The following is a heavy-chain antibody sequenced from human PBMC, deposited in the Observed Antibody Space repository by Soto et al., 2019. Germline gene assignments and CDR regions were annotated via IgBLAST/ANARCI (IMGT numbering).Heavy chain of an antibody. CDR3: AKGGDYSNYGCFDY. Sequence: VGSLRLSCAASGFTFSSYAMSWVRQAPGKGLEWVSAISGSGGSTYCADSVKGRFTISRDNSKNTLYLQMNSLRAEVTAVYYCAKGGDYSNYGCFDYWGQGTLVTVS. CDR2: ISGSGGST. J-gene: IGHJ4*02. D-gene: IGHD4-4*01. V-gene: IGHV3-23*01. CDR1: GFTFSSYA.